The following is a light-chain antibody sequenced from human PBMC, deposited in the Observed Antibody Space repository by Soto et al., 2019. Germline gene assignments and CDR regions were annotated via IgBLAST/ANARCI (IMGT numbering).Light chain of an antibody. CDR3: QSYDSSLSGSM. CDR1: SSNIGAGYD. J-gene: IGLJ3*02. V-gene: IGLV1-40*01. Sequence: QSVLTQPPSVSGAPGQRVTISCTGSSSNIGAGYDVHWYQQLPGTAPKLLIYGNSNRPSGVPDRFSGSKSGTSASLAITGLQAEDGADYYCQSYDSSLSGSMCGGGTKVTVL. CDR2: GNS.